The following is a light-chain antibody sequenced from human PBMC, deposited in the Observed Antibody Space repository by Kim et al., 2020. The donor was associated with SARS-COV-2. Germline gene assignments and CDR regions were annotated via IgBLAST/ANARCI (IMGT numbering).Light chain of an antibody. CDR1: QGISTA. CDR3: QQYYSEIT. V-gene: IGKV1-13*02. Sequence: SASVGDRVTITCRSSQGISTALAWYQQKPGKTPKFLIYDASSLESGVPSSFSGSGSGTDFTLTISSLQPEDFAIYYCQQYYSEITFGQGTRLEIK. CDR2: DAS. J-gene: IGKJ5*01.